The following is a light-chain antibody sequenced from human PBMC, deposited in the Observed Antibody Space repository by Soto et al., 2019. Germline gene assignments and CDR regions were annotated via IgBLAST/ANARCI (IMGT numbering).Light chain of an antibody. J-gene: IGKJ1*01. V-gene: IGKV3-11*01. Sequence: EIALTQSPATLSLSPGERATLSCRASQSISSCLAWYQQKPGKAPSLLIYDASTMESGVPSRFSGSGSGTEFTPTISSLEPEDFATYYCQQYGSACTFGQGTKVDIK. CDR2: DAS. CDR3: QQYGSACT. CDR1: QSISSC.